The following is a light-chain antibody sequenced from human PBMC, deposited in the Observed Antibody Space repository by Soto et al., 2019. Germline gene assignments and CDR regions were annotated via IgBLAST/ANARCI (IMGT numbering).Light chain of an antibody. J-gene: IGLJ2*01. Sequence: QSALTQPASVSGSPGQSITISCTGTSSDVGGYEYVSWYQQHPGKAPKFIIYDVSNRPSGVSNRFSGSKSGNTASLTISGLQAEDEADDYCSSYTSRTTVLFGGGTKLPVL. CDR3: SSYTSRTTVL. CDR2: DVS. V-gene: IGLV2-14*01. CDR1: SSDVGGYEY.